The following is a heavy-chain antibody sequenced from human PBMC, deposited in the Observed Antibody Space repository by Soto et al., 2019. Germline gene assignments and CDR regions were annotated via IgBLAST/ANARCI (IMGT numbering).Heavy chain of an antibody. V-gene: IGHV5-10-1*01. CDR2: IDPSDSYT. CDR1: GYNFTTSW. CDR3: ARIHSTPSHGRYYYQMDV. J-gene: IGHJ6*03. Sequence: GESLKISCKASGYNFTTSWITWVRQMPGKGLEWLGRIDPSDSYTNYSPSFRGHVIISTDKSISTAFLQWSSLKASDIGIYYCARIHSTPSHGRYYYQMDVWGQGTTVTVSS. D-gene: IGHD2-2*01.